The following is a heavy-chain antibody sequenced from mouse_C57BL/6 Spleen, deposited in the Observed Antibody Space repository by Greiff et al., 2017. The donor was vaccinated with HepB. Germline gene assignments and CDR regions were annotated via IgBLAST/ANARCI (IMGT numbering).Heavy chain of an antibody. CDR1: GFTFSSYG. J-gene: IGHJ4*01. CDR3: ARGGDSLYYAMDY. CDR2: ISSGGSYT. Sequence: DVKLVESGGDLVKPGGSLKLSCAASGFTFSSYGMSWVRQTPDKRLEWVATISSGGSYTYYPDSVKGRFTISRDNAKNTLYLQMSSLKSEDTAMYYCARGGDSLYYAMDYWGQGTSVTVSS. V-gene: IGHV5-6*02.